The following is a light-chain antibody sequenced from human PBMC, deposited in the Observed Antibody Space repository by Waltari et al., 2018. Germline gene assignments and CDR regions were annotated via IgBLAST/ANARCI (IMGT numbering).Light chain of an antibody. V-gene: IGLV3-21*03. CDR2: EDT. J-gene: IGLJ3*02. CDR1: DIGSKS. CDR3: QLWDSTSDHPGV. Sequence: SYVLTQPPSVSVAPGKTARITCGGNDIGSKSVHWYQQKTGRAPVLGVYEDTERPAGIPERFSGSNPGSTATLTIARVEAGDEADYSCQLWDSTSDHPGVFGGGTKLTVL.